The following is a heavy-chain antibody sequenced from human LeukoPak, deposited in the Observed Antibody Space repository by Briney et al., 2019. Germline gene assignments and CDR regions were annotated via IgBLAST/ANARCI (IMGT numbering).Heavy chain of an antibody. V-gene: IGHV4-59*01. J-gene: IGHJ4*02. CDR2: AYYSGST. CDR3: ASSNFYGSGTYFDY. Sequence: SETLSLTCSLSGGSISSYYWSWIREPPGKGLEWIGYAYYSGSTNYNPSLKSRVTISIDTSKNQLSLKVSSVTAADTAVYYCASSNFYGSGTYFDYWGQGTLVTVSS. D-gene: IGHD3-10*01. CDR1: GGSISSYY.